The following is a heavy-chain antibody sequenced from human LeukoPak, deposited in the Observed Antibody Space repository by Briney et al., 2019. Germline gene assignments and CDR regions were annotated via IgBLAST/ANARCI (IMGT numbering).Heavy chain of an antibody. J-gene: IGHJ4*02. CDR3: ARAWYDFWTKEGAHYLDY. V-gene: IGHV1-18*01. CDR1: GYTFTSYG. CDR2: ISAYNGNT. D-gene: IGHD3-3*01. Sequence: ASVKVSCKASGYTFTSYGISWVRQAPGQGLEWMGWISAYNGNTNYAQKLQGRVTMTTDTSTSTAYMELRSLRSDDTAVYYCARAWYDFWTKEGAHYLDYWGQGTLVTVSS.